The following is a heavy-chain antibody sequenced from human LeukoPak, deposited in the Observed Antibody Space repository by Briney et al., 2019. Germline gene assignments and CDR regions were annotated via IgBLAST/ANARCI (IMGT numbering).Heavy chain of an antibody. V-gene: IGHV3-48*01. J-gene: IGHJ4*02. CDR1: GFNFNIYS. CDR3: AKWRVSSGCDY. Sequence: PGGSLRLSCAASGFNFNIYSMNWVRQAPGKGLEWVSYISSSSSAIYYADSVQGRFTVSRDNAKNSLYLQMNSLRAEDTAVYYCAKWRVSSGCDYWGQGTLVTVSS. D-gene: IGHD6-19*01. CDR2: ISSSSSAI.